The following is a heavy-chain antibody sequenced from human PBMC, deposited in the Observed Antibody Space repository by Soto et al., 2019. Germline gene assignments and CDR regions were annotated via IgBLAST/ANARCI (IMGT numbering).Heavy chain of an antibody. D-gene: IGHD3-22*01. CDR2: ISYDGSNK. V-gene: IGHV3-30-3*01. J-gene: IGHJ4*02. Sequence: PGGSMRLSCAASGFTFSSYAMHRVRQATGKGLEWVAVISYDGSNKYYADSVKGRFTISRDNSKNTLYLQMNSLRAEDTAVYYCARVTHDYYDSSGSFYFDYWGQGTLVTVSS. CDR1: GFTFSSYA. CDR3: ARVTHDYYDSSGSFYFDY.